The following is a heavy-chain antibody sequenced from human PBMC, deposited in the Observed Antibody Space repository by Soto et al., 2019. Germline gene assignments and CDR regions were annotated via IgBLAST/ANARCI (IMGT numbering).Heavy chain of an antibody. V-gene: IGHV4-31*03. CDR2: ICSTGST. CDR1: GGSIRSGGYF. Sequence: QVQLEASGPGLVKPSQTVSLTCSVSGGSIRSGGYFWTWIRQHPGKRLEYIGHICSTGSTYYIPSLRRRLTMSLDTAKNQFSLNLTSVTAADTPLYFCARLNSGLYQSFDSWGQGALVTVSS. J-gene: IGHJ4*02. CDR3: ARLNSGLYQSFDS. D-gene: IGHD2-8*01.